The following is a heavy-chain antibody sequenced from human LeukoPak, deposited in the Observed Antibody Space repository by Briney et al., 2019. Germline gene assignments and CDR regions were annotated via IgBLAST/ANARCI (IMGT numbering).Heavy chain of an antibody. Sequence: ASVKVSCKASGYTFTSYGISWVRQAPGQGLEWMGWISAYNGNTNYAQKLQGRVTMTTDASTSTAYMELRSLRSDDTAVYYCARGRPRIAVAGTNFDYWGQGTLVTVSS. CDR3: ARGRPRIAVAGTNFDY. V-gene: IGHV1-18*01. CDR2: ISAYNGNT. CDR1: GYTFTSYG. D-gene: IGHD6-19*01. J-gene: IGHJ4*02.